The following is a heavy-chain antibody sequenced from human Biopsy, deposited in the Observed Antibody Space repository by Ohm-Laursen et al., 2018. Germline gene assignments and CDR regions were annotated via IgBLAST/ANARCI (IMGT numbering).Heavy chain of an antibody. J-gene: IGHJ4*02. CDR2: INPSGSTT. Sequence: VSSVKVSCNASGYSFTSYYMHWVRQAPGQGLEWMGMINPSGSTTSYPQIFQGRVTMTRDTSKSTVYMELSSLRSADTAVYFCARNTGWYGDLYYFDYWGQGTLVTVSS. CDR3: ARNTGWYGDLYYFDY. CDR1: GYSFTSYY. D-gene: IGHD6-19*01. V-gene: IGHV1-46*01.